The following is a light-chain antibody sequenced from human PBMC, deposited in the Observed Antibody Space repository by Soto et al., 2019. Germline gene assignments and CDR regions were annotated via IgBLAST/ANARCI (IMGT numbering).Light chain of an antibody. J-gene: IGKJ1*01. CDR1: PSISSY. CDR2: AAS. Sequence: IPMTQSPSSLPASKGDRVPIDRRASPSISSYLNWYQQTPGKAPKLLIYAASSLQSGVPSRFSGSGSGTDFTLSIRSLQPEDFATYYCHQSYSTWTFGQGTKVDI. V-gene: IGKV1-39*01. CDR3: HQSYSTWT.